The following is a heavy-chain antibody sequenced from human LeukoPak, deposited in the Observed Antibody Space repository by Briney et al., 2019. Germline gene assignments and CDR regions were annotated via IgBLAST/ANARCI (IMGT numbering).Heavy chain of an antibody. J-gene: IGHJ4*02. D-gene: IGHD3-10*01. Sequence: GGSLRLSCAASGFTFSSYLMSWVRQAPGRGLEWVANIKQDGSEKYYVDSVKGRFTISRDNAKNSLYLQMNSLRAEDTAVYYCARDEGFLWFGELLGIDYWGQGTLVTVSS. CDR3: ARDEGFLWFGELLGIDY. CDR1: GFTFSSYL. V-gene: IGHV3-7*01. CDR2: IKQDGSEK.